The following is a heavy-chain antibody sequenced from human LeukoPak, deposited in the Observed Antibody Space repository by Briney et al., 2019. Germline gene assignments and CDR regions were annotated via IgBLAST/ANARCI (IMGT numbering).Heavy chain of an antibody. J-gene: IGHJ5*02. CDR1: GGSITSSY. D-gene: IGHD3-9*01. V-gene: IGHV4-59*01. CDR3: ARGRYSAGDNWFDP. Sequence: SETLSLTCTVSGGSITSSYWSWSRQSPGKGLEWIGYIHYTGSTNYNPSLKSRVTMLIDTSKNQFSLKLSSVTAADTAVYCCARGRYSAGDNWFDPWGQGTLVTVSS. CDR2: IHYTGST.